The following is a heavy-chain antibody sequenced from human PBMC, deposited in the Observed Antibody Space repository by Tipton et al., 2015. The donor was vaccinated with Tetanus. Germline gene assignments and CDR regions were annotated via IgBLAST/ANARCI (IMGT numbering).Heavy chain of an antibody. V-gene: IGHV4-39*01. J-gene: IGHJ4*02. D-gene: IGHD3-9*01. Sequence: TLSLTCTVSGGSFSSSNDYWAWIRQPPGKGLEWIGRIYYSGSTSYNPSLKSRVTISVDTSKNQFSLELNSVTAADTAVYYCARRGGDFLTGYYDSWGQGTLVTVSS. CDR3: ARRGGDFLTGYYDS. CDR2: IYYSGST. CDR1: GGSFSSSNDY.